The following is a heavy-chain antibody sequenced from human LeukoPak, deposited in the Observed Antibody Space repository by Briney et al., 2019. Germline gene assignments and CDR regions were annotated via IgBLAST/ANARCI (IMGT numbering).Heavy chain of an antibody. CDR2: IWYDGSNK. CDR3: ARERTFYYGSGSYYYYGMDV. Sequence: PGGSLRLSCAASGFTFSSYGMHWVRQAPGKGLEWVAVIWYDGSNKYYADSVKGRFTISRDNSKNTLYLQMNSLRAEDTAVYSCARERTFYYGSGSYYYYGMDVWGQGTTVTVSS. J-gene: IGHJ6*02. CDR1: GFTFSSYG. D-gene: IGHD3-10*01. V-gene: IGHV3-33*01.